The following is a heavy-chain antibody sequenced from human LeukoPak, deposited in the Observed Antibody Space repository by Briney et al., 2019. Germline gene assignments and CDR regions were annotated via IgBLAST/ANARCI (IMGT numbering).Heavy chain of an antibody. V-gene: IGHV1-69*05. J-gene: IGHJ6*03. Sequence: GSSVKVSCKASGGTFSSYAISWVRQAPGQGLEWIGGIIPIFGTANYAQKFQGRVTITTDESTSTAYMELSSLRSEDTAVYYCARGSEVVTDRMDVWGKGTTVTVSS. CDR2: IIPIFGTA. D-gene: IGHD2-21*02. CDR1: GGTFSSYA. CDR3: ARGSEVVTDRMDV.